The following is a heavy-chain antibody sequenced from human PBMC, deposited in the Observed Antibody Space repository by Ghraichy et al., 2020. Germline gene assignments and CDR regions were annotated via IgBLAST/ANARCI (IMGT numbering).Heavy chain of an antibody. Sequence: SETLSLTCAVYGGSFSGYYWSWIRQPPGKGLEWIGEINHSGSTNYNPSLKSRVTISVDTSKNQFSLKLSSVTAADTAVYYCARVLGYFQHWGQGTLVTVSS. CDR2: INHSGST. J-gene: IGHJ1*01. CDR1: GGSFSGYY. CDR3: ARVLGYFQH. V-gene: IGHV4-34*01.